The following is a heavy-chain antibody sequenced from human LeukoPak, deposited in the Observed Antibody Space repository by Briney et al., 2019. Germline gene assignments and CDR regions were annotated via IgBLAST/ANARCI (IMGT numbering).Heavy chain of an antibody. D-gene: IGHD6-13*01. CDR3: ARLSSLAAATADY. Sequence: ASVKVSCKASGCTFTGYYMHWVRQAPGQGLEWMGWINPNSGGTNYAQKFQGRVTMTRDTSISTAYMELSRLRSDDTAVYYCARLSSLAAATADYWGQGTLVTVSS. V-gene: IGHV1-2*02. CDR2: INPNSGGT. CDR1: GCTFTGYY. J-gene: IGHJ4*02.